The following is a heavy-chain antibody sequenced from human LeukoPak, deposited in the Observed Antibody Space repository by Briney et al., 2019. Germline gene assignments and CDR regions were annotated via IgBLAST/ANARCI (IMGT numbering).Heavy chain of an antibody. V-gene: IGHV4-39*07. J-gene: IGHJ5*02. CDR2: IYYNGRT. Sequence: SETLSLTCTVSGGSIDSSTYYWGWIRQPPGKGLEWIGSIYYNGRTYYNPSLNSRVTISVNTSKNQFSLKLSSVTAADTAVYYCARSRYILVGATRVSPNWFDPWGQGTLVTVSS. D-gene: IGHD1-26*01. CDR1: GGSIDSSTYY. CDR3: ARSRYILVGATRVSPNWFDP.